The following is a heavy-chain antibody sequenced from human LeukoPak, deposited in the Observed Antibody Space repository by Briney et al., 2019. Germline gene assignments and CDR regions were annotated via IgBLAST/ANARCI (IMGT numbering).Heavy chain of an antibody. CDR2: KYYSGST. CDR3: ARGRSYGFDFDS. V-gene: IGHV4-59*02. CDR1: GGSVTSYY. Sequence: SETLSLTCTVSGGSVTSYYWSWIRQPPGKGLEWIGYKYYSGSTRYNSSLRSRLTISLDSSKNQFSLRLTSVTAADTAVYYCARGRSYGFDFDSWGPGTLVIVSS. D-gene: IGHD5-18*01. J-gene: IGHJ4*02.